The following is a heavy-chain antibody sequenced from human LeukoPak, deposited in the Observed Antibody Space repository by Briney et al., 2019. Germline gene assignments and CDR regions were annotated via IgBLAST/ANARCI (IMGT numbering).Heavy chain of an antibody. J-gene: IGHJ4*02. CDR2: VYPSGGT. CDR3: ATGRAPDCSVGTCYSLDS. CDR1: GGFISSGTYY. Sequence: SQTLSLTCTVSGGFISSGTYYLSWIRQSAGKGLEWIGLVYPSGGTNYNPSLKSRLTISIDASKNQFSLNLSSVTAADTAVYYCATGRAPDCSVGTCYSLDSWGQGTLVTVSS. V-gene: IGHV4-61*02. D-gene: IGHD2-15*01.